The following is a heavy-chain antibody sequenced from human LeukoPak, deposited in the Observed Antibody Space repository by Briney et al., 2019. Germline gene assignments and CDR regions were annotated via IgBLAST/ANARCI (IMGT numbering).Heavy chain of an antibody. CDR1: GFTFRSYA. D-gene: IGHD3-22*01. J-gene: IGHJ4*02. V-gene: IGHV3-23*01. CDR3: EGTYYYDSSDDY. Sequence: GGSLRLSCAASGFTFRSYAMSWVRQAPGKGLEWVLAISGSGTSTYYADSVKGRFTISRDNSKNTLYLQMNSLRAEDTAVYYCEGTYYYDSSDDYWGQGTLVSVSS. CDR2: ISGSGTST.